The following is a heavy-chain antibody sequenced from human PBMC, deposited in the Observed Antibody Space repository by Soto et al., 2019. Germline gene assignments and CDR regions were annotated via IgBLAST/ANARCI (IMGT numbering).Heavy chain of an antibody. Sequence: LRLSCAASGFTFGSYAMHWVRQAPGKGLEWVAVLSYDGSNKYYADSVKGRFTISRDNSKNTLYLQMNSLRAEDTAVYYCARDHDAYSSSCPDYWGQGTLVTVSS. CDR3: ARDHDAYSSSCPDY. V-gene: IGHV3-30-3*01. D-gene: IGHD6-13*01. CDR1: GFTFGSYA. CDR2: LSYDGSNK. J-gene: IGHJ4*02.